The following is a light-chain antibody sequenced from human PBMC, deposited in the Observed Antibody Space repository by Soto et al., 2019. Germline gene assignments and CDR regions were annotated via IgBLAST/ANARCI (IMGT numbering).Light chain of an antibody. CDR3: QQYNNWPPRT. CDR1: QTVSSN. Sequence: EIVLTQSPGTLSLSPGERGTLSCRASQTVSSNFLAWYQQKPGQAPRLLMYGASTRATGTPARFSGSGSGTEFTLTISSLQSEDFAVYYCQQYNNWPPRTFGQGTKVDIK. V-gene: IGKV3-15*01. J-gene: IGKJ1*01. CDR2: GAS.